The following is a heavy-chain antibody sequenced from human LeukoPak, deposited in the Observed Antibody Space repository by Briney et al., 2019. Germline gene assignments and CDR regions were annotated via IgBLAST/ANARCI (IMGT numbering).Heavy chain of an antibody. V-gene: IGHV1-2*02. CDR1: GYTFTGYY. CDR2: INPNSGGT. D-gene: IGHD6-19*01. J-gene: IGHJ4*02. Sequence: ASVKVSCKASGYTFTGYYMHWVRQAPGQRLEWMGWINPNSGGTNYAQKFQGRVTMTRDTSISTAYMELSRLRSDDTAVYYCAREAGIAVAGTFDYWGQGTLVTVSS. CDR3: AREAGIAVAGTFDY.